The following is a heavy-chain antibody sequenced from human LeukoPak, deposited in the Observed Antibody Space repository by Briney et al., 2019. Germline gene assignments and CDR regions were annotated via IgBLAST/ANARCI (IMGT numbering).Heavy chain of an antibody. CDR3: AKAVAGYLGFDY. Sequence: GGSLRLSCAASGFTFDDYVMHWVRQAPGKGLEWVSGISWNSGSIGYADSVKGRFTISRDNAKNSLYLQMNSLRAEDTALYYCAKAVAGYLGFDYWGQGTLVTVSS. V-gene: IGHV3-9*01. J-gene: IGHJ4*02. CDR1: GFTFDDYV. D-gene: IGHD6-19*01. CDR2: ISWNSGSI.